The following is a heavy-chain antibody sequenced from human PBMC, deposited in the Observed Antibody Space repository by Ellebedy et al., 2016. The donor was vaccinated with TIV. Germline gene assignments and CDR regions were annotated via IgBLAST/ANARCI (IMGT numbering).Heavy chain of an antibody. J-gene: IGHJ4*02. CDR2: IKEDGSEK. CDR1: GFTFSGYW. CDR3: ARVLSIAAALEY. D-gene: IGHD6-6*01. V-gene: IGHV3-7*01. Sequence: PGGSLRLSCAASGFTFSGYWMSRARQAPGKGLECVANIKEDGSEKYYVDSVKGRFTISRDNAKNSLYLQMNSLRAEDTAVYYCARVLSIAAALEYWGQGTLVTVSS.